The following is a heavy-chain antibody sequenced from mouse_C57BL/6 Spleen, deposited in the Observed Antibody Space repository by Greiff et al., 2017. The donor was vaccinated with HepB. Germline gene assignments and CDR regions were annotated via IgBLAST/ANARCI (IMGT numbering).Heavy chain of an antibody. Sequence: VQLQQSVAELVRPGASVKLSCTASGFNIKNTYKHWVKQRPEQGLEWIGRIDPANGNTKYAPKFQGKATITADTSSNTAYLQLSSLTSEDTAIYYCAHYYGSSSYWYFDVWGTGTTVTVSS. CDR2: IDPANGNT. CDR3: AHYYGSSSYWYFDV. J-gene: IGHJ1*03. CDR1: GFNIKNTY. V-gene: IGHV14-3*01. D-gene: IGHD1-1*01.